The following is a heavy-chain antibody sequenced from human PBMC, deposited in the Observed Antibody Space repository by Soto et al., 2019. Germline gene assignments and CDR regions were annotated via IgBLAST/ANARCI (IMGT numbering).Heavy chain of an antibody. CDR1: GGSVTNSSYY. V-gene: IGHV4-39*01. D-gene: IGHD4-17*01. CDR3: VSQRTTVPTQAYFDY. CDR2: VYYRGRS. Sequence: SETLSLTCTVSGGSVTNSSYYWGWIRQSPGKGLEWIGSVYYRGRSYSKSSVKSRVTLSVDTSKNRFSLSLNSVTASDTAVYFCVSQRTTVPTQAYFDYWGPGALVTVSS. J-gene: IGHJ4*02.